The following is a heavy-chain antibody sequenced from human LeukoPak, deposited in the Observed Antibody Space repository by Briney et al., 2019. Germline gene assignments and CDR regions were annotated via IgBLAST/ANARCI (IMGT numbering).Heavy chain of an antibody. Sequence: ASVKVSCKASGYTFTSFHITWVRQATGQGLEWMGWMNPNSGNTGYAQKFQGRVTITRNTSISTAYMELSSLRSEDTAVYYCARIHSGSYFAHDAFDIWGQGTMVTVSS. CDR3: ARIHSGSYFAHDAFDI. D-gene: IGHD1-26*01. CDR2: MNPNSGNT. J-gene: IGHJ3*02. V-gene: IGHV1-8*01. CDR1: GYTFTSFH.